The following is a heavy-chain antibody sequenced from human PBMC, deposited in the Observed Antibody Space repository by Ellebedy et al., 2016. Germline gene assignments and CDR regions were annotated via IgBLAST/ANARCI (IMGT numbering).Heavy chain of an antibody. V-gene: IGHV3-23*01. CDR1: GFSFSNYF. CDR3: YYGHYSGF. J-gene: IGHJ4*02. D-gene: IGHD4-17*01. CDR2: ISGAGYTT. Sequence: GGSLRLXCATSGFSFSNYFMTWIRRAPGKGLEWVATISGAGYTTFFADSVKGRFTISRDNSRYTLYLQMDSLTAADTAVYYCYYGHYSGFWGQGTLVTVSS.